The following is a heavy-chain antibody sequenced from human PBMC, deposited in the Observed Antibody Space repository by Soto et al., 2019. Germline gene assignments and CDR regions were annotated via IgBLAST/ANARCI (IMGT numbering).Heavy chain of an antibody. J-gene: IGHJ4*02. CDR3: AHVEATVTKV. Sequence: QITLKESGPTLVKPTQTLTLTCTFSGFSLSTNGVGVGWIRQPPGKSLEWLVLIYWDDDKHYSPSLKSRLTITEDASKNQVVLTMTNMDPVDTGTYYCAHVEATVTKVWGQGTLVTVSA. CDR1: GFSLSTNGVG. D-gene: IGHD4-17*01. V-gene: IGHV2-5*02. CDR2: IYWDDDK.